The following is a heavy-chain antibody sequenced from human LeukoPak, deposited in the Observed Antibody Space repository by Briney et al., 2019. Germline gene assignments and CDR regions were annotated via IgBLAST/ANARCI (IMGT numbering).Heavy chain of an antibody. CDR2: IDHSGST. V-gene: IGHV4-34*01. Sequence: SETLSLTCAVYGGSFSGYYWSWIRQPPGKGLEWIGEIDHSGSTNYNPSLKSRVTISVDTSKNQFSLKLSSVTAADTAVYYCARAEMAANWFDPWGQGTLVTVSS. D-gene: IGHD5-24*01. CDR1: GGSFSGYY. J-gene: IGHJ5*02. CDR3: ARAEMAANWFDP.